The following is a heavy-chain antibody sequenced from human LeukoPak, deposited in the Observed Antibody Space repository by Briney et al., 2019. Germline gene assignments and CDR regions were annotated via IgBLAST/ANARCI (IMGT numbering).Heavy chain of an antibody. J-gene: IGHJ4*02. V-gene: IGHV4-34*01. CDR2: INYSGRT. D-gene: IGHD3-16*02. CDR1: GGSFSNYY. CDR3: HSYDYVWGSYRDDY. Sequence: SETLSLTCAVYGGSFSNYYWSWIRQPPGKGLEWIGKINYSGRTNYNPPLKSRVTLSVDTSKNQFSLKLSSVTAADTAVYYCHSYDYVWGSYRDDYWRQGTLVTVSS.